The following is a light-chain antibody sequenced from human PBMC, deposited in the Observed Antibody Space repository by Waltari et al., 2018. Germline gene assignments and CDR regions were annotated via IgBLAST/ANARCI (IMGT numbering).Light chain of an antibody. J-gene: IGKJ1*01. V-gene: IGKV3-20*01. CDR3: QKYNTSPPT. CDR2: GAS. Sequence: VILTQSPATLSLSPGERATLSCRASQNFGNYLAWYQQKPGQAPRLLIYGASSRATGIPDRFSGSGSGTEFTLTISSLEPEDFAMYYCQKYNTSPPTFGQGTKVEIK. CDR1: QNFGNY.